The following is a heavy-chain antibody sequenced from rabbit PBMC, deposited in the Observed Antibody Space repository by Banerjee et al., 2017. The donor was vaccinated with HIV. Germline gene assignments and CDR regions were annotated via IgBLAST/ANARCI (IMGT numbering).Heavy chain of an antibody. D-gene: IGHD7-1*01. CDR1: GFSFSSGYD. Sequence: QEQLKESGGGLVQPGGSLKLSCKASGFSFSSGYDMCWVRQAPGKGLEWIACIYTGSSGNTYYASWAKGRFTISKTSSTTVTLQMTSLTAADTATYFCARDGYTNGWYFDLWGQGTLVTVS. CDR2: IYTGSSGNT. J-gene: IGHJ4*01. CDR3: ARDGYTNGWYFDL. V-gene: IGHV1S45*01.